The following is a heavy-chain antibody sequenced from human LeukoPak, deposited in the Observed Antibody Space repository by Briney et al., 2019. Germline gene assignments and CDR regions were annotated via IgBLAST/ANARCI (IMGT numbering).Heavy chain of an antibody. V-gene: IGHV4-39*01. Sequence: PSETLSLTCTVSGGSISSSPYYWGWIRQPPGKGLEGMGKIYNSGSTYYNPSLKTRVTISVDTSKNQFSLKLTSVTAADTAVYYCARHASVDGNWPRPLDYWGQGSLVTVSS. D-gene: IGHD6-19*01. CDR2: IYNSGST. CDR3: ARHASVDGNWPRPLDY. CDR1: GGSISSSPYY. J-gene: IGHJ4*02.